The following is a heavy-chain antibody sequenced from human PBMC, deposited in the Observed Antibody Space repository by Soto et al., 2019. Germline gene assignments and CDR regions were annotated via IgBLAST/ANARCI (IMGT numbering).Heavy chain of an antibody. CDR3: ARGETRGATPGMDL. J-gene: IGHJ6*02. V-gene: IGHV3-21*01. D-gene: IGHD3-10*01. CDR2: ISGNGVYI. CDR1: GFTFSSHS. Sequence: GGSLRLSCAASGFTFSSHSMNWFRQAPGKGPEWVSSISGNGVYIFDADSVKGRFTISRDDAKNSLYLQMDSLRGEDKAVYYCARGETRGATPGMDLWGQGTTVTVS.